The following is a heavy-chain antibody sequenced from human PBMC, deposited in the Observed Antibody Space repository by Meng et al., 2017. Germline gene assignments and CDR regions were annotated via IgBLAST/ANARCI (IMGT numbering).Heavy chain of an antibody. CDR2: IIPIFGTA. Sequence: SVKVSCKASGGTFSSYAISWVRQAPGQGLEWMGGIIPIFGTANYAQKFQGRVTITTDESTSTAYMELSSLRSEDTAVYYCARGYSGYDFFGYRGQGTLVTVSS. V-gene: IGHV1-69*05. CDR1: GGTFSSYA. J-gene: IGHJ4*02. D-gene: IGHD5-12*01. CDR3: ARGYSGYDFFGY.